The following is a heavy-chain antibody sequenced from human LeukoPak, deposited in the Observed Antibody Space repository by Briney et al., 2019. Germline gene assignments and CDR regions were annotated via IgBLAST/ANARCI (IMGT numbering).Heavy chain of an antibody. CDR1: GGSISSYY. J-gene: IGHJ3*02. CDR3: AREGSGWSSGAFDI. V-gene: IGHV4-38-2*02. D-gene: IGHD6-19*01. Sequence: SETLSLTCTVSGGSISSYYWSWIRQPPGKGLEWIGSIYHSGSTYYNPSLKSRVTISVDTSKNQFSLKLSSVTAADTAVYYCAREGSGWSSGAFDIWGQGTMVTVSS. CDR2: IYHSGST.